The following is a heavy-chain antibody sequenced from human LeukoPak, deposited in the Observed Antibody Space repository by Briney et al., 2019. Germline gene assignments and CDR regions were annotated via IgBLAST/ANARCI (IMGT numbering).Heavy chain of an antibody. D-gene: IGHD6-13*01. J-gene: IGHJ4*02. CDR3: ARGSDTAAGLY. CDR1: GGSVSGYY. Sequence: SETLSLTCAVYGGSVSGYYWSWIRQPPGKGLEWIGEINHSGSTNYNPSLKSRVTISVDMSKDQFSLKLGSVTAADTAVYYCARGSDTAAGLYWGQGTLVTVSS. V-gene: IGHV4-34*01. CDR2: INHSGST.